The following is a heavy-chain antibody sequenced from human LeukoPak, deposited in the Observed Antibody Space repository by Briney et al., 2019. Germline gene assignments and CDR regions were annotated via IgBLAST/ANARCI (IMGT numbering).Heavy chain of an antibody. CDR3: ASLSYYDLSGYFY. D-gene: IGHD3-22*01. Sequence: ASVRVSCKASGYPFIGNYIHWVRQAPGQGLEWMGWINPNSGGTQYSQKFQGRVTLTRDTSITTGYMELSGLTSDDTAVYYCASLSYYDLSGYFYWGQGTLVTVSS. CDR1: GYPFIGNY. V-gene: IGHV1-2*02. J-gene: IGHJ4*02. CDR2: INPNSGGT.